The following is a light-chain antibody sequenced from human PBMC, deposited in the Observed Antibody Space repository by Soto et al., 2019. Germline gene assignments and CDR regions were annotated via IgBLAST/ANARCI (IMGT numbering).Light chain of an antibody. Sequence: EIVLTQSPATLSLSPGERATLSCRASQSVSSYFAGYQQKPGQAPRLLIYDASNSTTGIPARLSGSGSGTDFTLTISSPEPEDFAVYYCQQRSNWPRLSFGGRTKVEIK. CDR1: QSVSSY. J-gene: IGKJ4*01. CDR2: DAS. V-gene: IGKV3-11*01. CDR3: QQRSNWPRLS.